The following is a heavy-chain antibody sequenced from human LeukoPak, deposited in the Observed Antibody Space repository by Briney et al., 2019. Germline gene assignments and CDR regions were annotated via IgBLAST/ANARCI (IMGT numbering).Heavy chain of an antibody. D-gene: IGHD6-25*01. CDR2: ILYDGSNK. CDR1: GFTFSSYA. J-gene: IGHJ5*02. CDR3: AKERGYRFDP. V-gene: IGHV3-30*04. Sequence: PGGSLRLSCAASGFTFSSYAMHWVRQAPGKGLEWVAVILYDGSNKYYADSVKGRFTISRDNSKNTLYLQMNSLKAEDTAVYYCAKERGYRFDPWGQGTRVTVSS.